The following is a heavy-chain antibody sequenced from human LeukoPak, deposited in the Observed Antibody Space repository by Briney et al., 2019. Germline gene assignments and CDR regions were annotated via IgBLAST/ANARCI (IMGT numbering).Heavy chain of an antibody. CDR3: ARDDFRDEG. Sequence: GGSLRLSCAASGFTFSEDYMSWIRQVPGKGLEWVSYISSSSSYIYYADSVKGRFTISRDNAKNSLYLQMNSLRAEDTAVYYCARDDFRDEGWGQGTLVTGSS. CDR1: GFTFSEDY. V-gene: IGHV3-11*06. J-gene: IGHJ4*02. D-gene: IGHD3-3*01. CDR2: ISSSSSYI.